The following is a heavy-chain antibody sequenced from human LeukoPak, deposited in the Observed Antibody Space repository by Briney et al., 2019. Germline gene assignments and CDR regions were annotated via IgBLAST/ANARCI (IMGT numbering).Heavy chain of an antibody. D-gene: IGHD3-10*01. CDR3: ARPLWFGDPVKTTTSFDP. J-gene: IGHJ5*02. CDR1: GYTFTGYY. V-gene: IGHV1-2*02. CDR2: INPNSGGT. Sequence: ASVKVSCKASGYTFTGYYIHWVRQAPGQGLEWMGWINPNSGGTNYAQKFQGRVTMTRDTSISTAYMELSRLRSDDTAVYYCARPLWFGDPVKTTTSFDPWGQGTLVTVSS.